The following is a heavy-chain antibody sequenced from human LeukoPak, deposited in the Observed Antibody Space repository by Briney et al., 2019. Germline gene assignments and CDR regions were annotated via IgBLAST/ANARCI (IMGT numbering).Heavy chain of an antibody. CDR1: GFAFSAFW. V-gene: IGHV3-74*01. D-gene: IGHD2-15*01. CDR2: VNRDGSSA. Sequence: GGSLRLSCAASGFAFSAFWMDWVRQAPGKGLVWVSHVNRDGSSAYYADSVKGRFTISRDNAKNTVYLQMNNLRVEDTAVYYCARSRRADIVVVVADFWGQGTLVTVSS. J-gene: IGHJ4*02. CDR3: ARSRRADIVVVVADF.